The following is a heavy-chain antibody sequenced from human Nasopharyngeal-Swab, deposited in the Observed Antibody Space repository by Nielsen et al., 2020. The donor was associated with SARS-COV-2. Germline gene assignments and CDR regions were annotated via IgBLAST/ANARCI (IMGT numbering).Heavy chain of an antibody. CDR2: ISGSGGST. D-gene: IGHD3-10*02. Sequence: GESLKISCAASGFTFSSYAMSWVRQAPGKGLEWVSAISGSGGSTYYADSVKGRFTTSRDNAKNTLYLQMNSLRAEDTAVYYCARVMFGESHPYFDYWGQGTLVTVSS. V-gene: IGHV3-23*01. J-gene: IGHJ4*02. CDR1: GFTFSSYA. CDR3: ARVMFGESHPYFDY.